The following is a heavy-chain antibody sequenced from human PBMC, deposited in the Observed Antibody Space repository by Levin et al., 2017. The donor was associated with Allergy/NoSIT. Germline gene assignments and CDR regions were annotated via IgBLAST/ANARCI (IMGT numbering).Heavy chain of an antibody. D-gene: IGHD1-26*01. Sequence: GGSLRLSCAVSGLNFNSYGMNWVRQARGKGLEWVALISGAGSDGFYADSVRGRFTISRDNSKSILYLQMNSLRPDDTAVYYCAAWVFDYWGQGTLVTVSS. J-gene: IGHJ4*02. CDR3: AAWVFDY. CDR2: ISGAGSDG. V-gene: IGHV3-30*03. CDR1: GLNFNSYG.